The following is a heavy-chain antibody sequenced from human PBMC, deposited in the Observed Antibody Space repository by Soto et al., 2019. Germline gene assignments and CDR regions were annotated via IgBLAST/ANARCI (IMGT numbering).Heavy chain of an antibody. CDR1: GYTFTTYG. CDR3: ATVVKAGHYGDYGRYYFDY. V-gene: IGHV1-18*04. Sequence: QVQLVQSGAEVKKPGASVKVSCKASGYTFTTYGITWVRQAPGQGLEWMGWISAYSGNTNYAQKLQGRLTVTTDTSTNTAYMDLRSLRSDDTAVYYCATVVKAGHYGDYGRYYFDYWGHGTLVTVSS. CDR2: ISAYSGNT. D-gene: IGHD4-17*01. J-gene: IGHJ4*01.